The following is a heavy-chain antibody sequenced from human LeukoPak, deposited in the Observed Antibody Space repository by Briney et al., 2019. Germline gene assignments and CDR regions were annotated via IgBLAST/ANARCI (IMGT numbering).Heavy chain of an antibody. J-gene: IGHJ4*02. D-gene: IGHD4-23*01. CDR3: ASLPTTVVTPFFDY. CDR1: GFTLSSNY. Sequence: GGSLRLSCAASGFTLSSNYMSWVRQAPGKGLEWVSVIYSGGSTYYADSVKGRFTISRDNSKNTLYLQMNSLRAEDTAVYYCASLPTTVVTPFFDYWGQGTLVTVSS. V-gene: IGHV3-53*05. CDR2: IYSGGST.